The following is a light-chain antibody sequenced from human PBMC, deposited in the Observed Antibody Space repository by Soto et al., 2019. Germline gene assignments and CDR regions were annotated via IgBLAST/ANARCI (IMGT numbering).Light chain of an antibody. CDR1: QSLVHSDGIAY. CDR2: KVT. CDR3: MQGTHWPIT. J-gene: IGKJ5*01. Sequence: DVVMTQSPLSLPVTLGQPASISCRSNQSLVHSDGIAYFSWFQQRPGRSPRRLIYKVTNRDSGVPARLSGSGSGTDFALKISTVEAEDVGVYYCMQGTHWPITVGQGTRREIK. V-gene: IGKV2-30*02.